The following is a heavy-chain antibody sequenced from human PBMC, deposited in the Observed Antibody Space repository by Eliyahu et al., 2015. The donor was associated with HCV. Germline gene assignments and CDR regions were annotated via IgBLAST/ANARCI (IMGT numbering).Heavy chain of an antibody. J-gene: IGHJ4*02. Sequence: EVQLVGSGGGLXQPGGSLRLSXATSGFXFSEHDFHWIRQVPGKGLEWVSAVGTEDGTYYADSVKGRFTVSREVDTKSFFLQMDRLTVADTAIYYCARSLGGGMSPDYWGQGIRVTVSS. V-gene: IGHV3-13*01. CDR1: GFXFSEHD. D-gene: IGHD3-16*01. CDR2: VGTEDGT. CDR3: ARSLGGGMSPDY.